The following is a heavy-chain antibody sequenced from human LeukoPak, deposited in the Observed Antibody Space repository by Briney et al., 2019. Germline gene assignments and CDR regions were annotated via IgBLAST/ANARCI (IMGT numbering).Heavy chain of an antibody. CDR1: GDSVSSNSAA. V-gene: IGHV6-1*01. CDR2: TYYRSKWYN. Sequence: SQTLSLTCAISGDSVSSNSAAWNWIRQSPSRGLEWLGRTYYRSKWYNDYAVSVKSRITINPDTSKNQFSLQLNSVTPEDTAVYYCARGLQYYYDSSGRFDYWGQGTLVTVSS. J-gene: IGHJ4*02. CDR3: ARGLQYYYDSSGRFDY. D-gene: IGHD3-22*01.